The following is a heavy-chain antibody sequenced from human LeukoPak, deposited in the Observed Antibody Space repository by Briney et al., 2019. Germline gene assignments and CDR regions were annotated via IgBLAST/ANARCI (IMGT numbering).Heavy chain of an antibody. Sequence: RASVTVSCTASGYTFTSYYMHWVRQAPGQGLEWMGIINPSGGSTSYAQKFQGRVTMTRDTSTSTVYMELGSPRSEDTAVYYCASPLYYYDSSGPFQHWGQGTLVTVSS. CDR1: GYTFTSYY. V-gene: IGHV1-46*01. J-gene: IGHJ1*01. CDR3: ASPLYYYDSSGPFQH. D-gene: IGHD3-22*01. CDR2: INPSGGST.